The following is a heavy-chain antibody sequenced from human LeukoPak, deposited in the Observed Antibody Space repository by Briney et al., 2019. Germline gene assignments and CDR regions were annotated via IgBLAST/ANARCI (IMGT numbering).Heavy chain of an antibody. Sequence: GGSLRLSCAASGFTFDNYGIGWVRQAPGKGREWVSGISGSGGRTYYADSVKGRFTISRDNSKNTLFLQLNSLGVEDTATYYCAIPTCSGSGYCSTSDPFHTWGQGTMVTVSS. CDR2: ISGSGGRT. J-gene: IGHJ3*02. V-gene: IGHV3-23*01. CDR1: GFTFDNYG. CDR3: AIPTCSGSGYCSTSDPFHT. D-gene: IGHD2-2*03.